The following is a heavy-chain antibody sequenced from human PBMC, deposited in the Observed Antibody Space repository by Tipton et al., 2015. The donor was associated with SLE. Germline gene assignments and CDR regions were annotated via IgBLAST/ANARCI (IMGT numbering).Heavy chain of an antibody. D-gene: IGHD4-11*01. J-gene: IGHJ6*02. Sequence: QSGAEVKKPGASVKVSCKASGYTFTSYGISWVRQAPGQGLEWMGWISAYNGNTNYAQKFQGRVTMTTDTSTSTAYMELRSLISDDTAVYYCARVPYTVTRGYYKYYGMDVWGQGTTVTVSS. CDR2: ISAYNGNT. CDR1: GYTFTSYG. V-gene: IGHV1-18*01. CDR3: ARVPYTVTRGYYKYYGMDV.